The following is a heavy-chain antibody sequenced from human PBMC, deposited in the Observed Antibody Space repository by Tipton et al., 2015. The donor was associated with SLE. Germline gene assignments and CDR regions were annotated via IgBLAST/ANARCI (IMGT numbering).Heavy chain of an antibody. J-gene: IGHJ3*01. CDR2: IYSTGRA. V-gene: IGHV4-39*07. D-gene: IGHD3-3*01. CDR1: GGSIGSSFDY. Sequence: TLSLTCIVSGGSIGSSFDYWGWIRPPPGKGLEWIGGTIYSTGRAYYNSSLKSRVSISIDTSRNQFSLKLTSVTAADTAVYYCARWIWSGYHGAFDVWGQGTMVTVSS. CDR3: ARWIWSGYHGAFDV.